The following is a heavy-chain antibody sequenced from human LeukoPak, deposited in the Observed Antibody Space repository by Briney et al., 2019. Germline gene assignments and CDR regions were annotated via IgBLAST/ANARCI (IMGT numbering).Heavy chain of an antibody. CDR2: ISFDGSSK. CDR1: GFSLTEYS. V-gene: IGHV3-30*03. Sequence: GGSLRLSCAVSGFSLTEYSMHWVRQAPGKGLEWVAVISFDGSSKYYADSVKGRFTISRDSSKNTLYLQMNGLRTEDTAVYYCAGGGRFWSGYYGVGWFDPWGQGTLVTVSS. D-gene: IGHD3-3*01. CDR3: AGGGRFWSGYYGVGWFDP. J-gene: IGHJ5*02.